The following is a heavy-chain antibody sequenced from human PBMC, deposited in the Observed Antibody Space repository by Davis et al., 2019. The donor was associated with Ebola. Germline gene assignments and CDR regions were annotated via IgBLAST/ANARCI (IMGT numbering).Heavy chain of an antibody. CDR2: IKSDGSSA. CDR1: GITFSCHW. CDR3: GSPVVA. D-gene: IGHD2-15*01. Sequence: GESLKISCAASGITFSCHWMHWVRQAPGKGLVWVSQIKSDGSSATYADSVKGRFTISRDNAKNTLYLQMNSLRAEDTAVYYCGSPVVAWGQGTLVTVSS. V-gene: IGHV3-74*01. J-gene: IGHJ4*02.